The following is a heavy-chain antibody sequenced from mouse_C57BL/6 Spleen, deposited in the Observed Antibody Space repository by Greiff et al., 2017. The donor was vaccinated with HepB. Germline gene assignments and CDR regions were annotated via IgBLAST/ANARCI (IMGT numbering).Heavy chain of an antibody. CDR1: GYSITSGYY. J-gene: IGHJ4*01. CDR3: ACIYYCNLYAMDY. Sequence: EVQLQESGPGLVKPSQSLSLTCSVPGYSITSGYYWNWIRQFPGNKLEWMGYISYDGSNNYNPSLKNRISITLDTFKNQFFLKLNSVTTEDTATYYCACIYYCNLYAMDYWGQGTSVTVSS. D-gene: IGHD2-1*01. V-gene: IGHV3-6*01. CDR2: ISYDGSN.